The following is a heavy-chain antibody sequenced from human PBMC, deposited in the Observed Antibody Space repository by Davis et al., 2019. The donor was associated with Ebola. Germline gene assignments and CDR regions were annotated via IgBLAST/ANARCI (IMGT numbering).Heavy chain of an antibody. Sequence: AASVKVSCKASGYTFTTYGISWVRQAPGQGLEWMGWISTYNDNTNYAQKPQGRVTMTTDTSTSTAYMELRSLRSDDTAVYYCASDRYCSGGSCYSSYYYGMDVWGQGTTVTVSS. CDR1: GYTFTTYG. V-gene: IGHV1-18*01. CDR3: ASDRYCSGGSCYSSYYYGMDV. CDR2: ISTYNDNT. J-gene: IGHJ6*02. D-gene: IGHD2-15*01.